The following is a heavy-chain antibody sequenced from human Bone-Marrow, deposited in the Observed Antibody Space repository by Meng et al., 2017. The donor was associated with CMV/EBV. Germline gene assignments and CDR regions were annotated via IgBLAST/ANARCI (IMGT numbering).Heavy chain of an antibody. CDR3: ASEQDMGVY. J-gene: IGHJ4*02. CDR1: GFTFSDYY. Sequence: GESLKISCAASGFTFSDYYMSWIRQAPGKGLEWVSYISSSGSTIYYADSVKGRITISRDNAKNSLYLQMNSLRAEDTAVYCCASEQDMGVYWGQGTLVTVSS. D-gene: IGHD3-16*01. V-gene: IGHV3-11*01. CDR2: ISSSGSTI.